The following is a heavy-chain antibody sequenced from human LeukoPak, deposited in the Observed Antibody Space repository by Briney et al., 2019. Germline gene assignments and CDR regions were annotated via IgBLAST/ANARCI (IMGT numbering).Heavy chain of an antibody. V-gene: IGHV3-43D*03. Sequence: GGSLRLSCAVSGFNFADYGFHWVRQAPGQGLEWVSLITSNAGISYYAESLKDRFSVYRDNTDNVVYLEMDSLRPEDTAFYYCVKDVVGYNYAPDLDSWGQGTLVTVSS. CDR2: ITSNAGIS. CDR3: VKDVVGYNYAPDLDS. D-gene: IGHD5-18*01. J-gene: IGHJ4*02. CDR1: GFNFADYG.